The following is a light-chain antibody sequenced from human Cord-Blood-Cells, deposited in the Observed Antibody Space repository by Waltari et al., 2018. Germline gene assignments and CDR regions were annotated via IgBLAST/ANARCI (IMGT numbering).Light chain of an antibody. J-gene: IGLJ1*01. CDR3: CSYAGSSTLV. V-gene: IGLV2-23*02. CDR2: EVS. Sequence: QSALTQPAAVSGSPGESITISCTGTSSDVGSYNLISWYQQHPGKDPTRMSYEVSKRPSGVANSFSGSKSGNTPSLTISGLQAEDEADYYCCSYAGSSTLVFGTGTKVTVL. CDR1: SSDVGSYNL.